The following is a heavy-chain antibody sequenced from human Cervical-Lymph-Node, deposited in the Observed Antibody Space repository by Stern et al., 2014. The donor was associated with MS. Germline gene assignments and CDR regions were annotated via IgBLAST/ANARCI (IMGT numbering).Heavy chain of an antibody. D-gene: IGHD5-18*01. CDR3: ARDFVDTAMITRSDYLDS. Sequence: QVQVVQSGSELKEPGASVQVSCKASGYTLTNYPMTWVRQAPGQGLEWMGWFNTHTGNTNYAQGFTGRFVFSLDTSVSTAYLHSSSLKAEDTAVYYCARDFVDTAMITRSDYLDSWGQGTLVTVSS. J-gene: IGHJ4*02. CDR2: FNTHTGNT. V-gene: IGHV7-4-1*02. CDR1: GYTLTNYP.